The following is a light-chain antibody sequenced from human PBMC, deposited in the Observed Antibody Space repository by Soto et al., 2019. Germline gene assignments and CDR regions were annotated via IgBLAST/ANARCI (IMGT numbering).Light chain of an antibody. J-gene: IGLJ2*01. CDR2: SNN. CDR3: AAWDDSVNGVV. CDR1: SSDVGSYNL. V-gene: IGLV2-14*02. Sequence: QSALTQPASVSGSPGQSITISCTGTSSDVGSYNLVSWYQQHPGKAPKLLIYSNNQRPSGVPDRFSGSKSGTSGSLAISGLQSGDEAHYYCAAWDDSVNGVVFGGGTKLTVL.